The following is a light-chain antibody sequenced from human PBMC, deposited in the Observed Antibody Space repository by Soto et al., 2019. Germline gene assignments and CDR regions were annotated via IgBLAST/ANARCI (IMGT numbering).Light chain of an antibody. J-gene: IGLJ2*01. CDR2: EVS. Sequence: QSVLTQPPSASGSPGQSVAISCTGTSSDIGAYKFVSWYQQHPGKAPKLMIYEVSKRPSGVPDRFSGSKSGNTASLTVSGLQAEDEADYYCSLYAGSNNVVFGGGTKLTVL. CDR3: SLYAGSNNVV. CDR1: SSDIGAYKF. V-gene: IGLV2-8*01.